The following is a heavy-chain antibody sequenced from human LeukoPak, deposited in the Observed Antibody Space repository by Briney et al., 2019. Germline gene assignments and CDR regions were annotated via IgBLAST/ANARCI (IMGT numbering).Heavy chain of an antibody. J-gene: IGHJ3*02. CDR2: INWNGGST. D-gene: IGHD3-22*01. V-gene: IGHV3-20*04. CDR1: GFTFDDYA. Sequence: GGSLRLSCAASGFTFDDYAMSWVRQAPGKGLEWVSGINWNGGSTGYADSVKGRFTISRDNAKNSLYLQMNSLRAEDTALYYCVREHTYYYDSCGDAFDIWGQGTMVTVSS. CDR3: VREHTYYYDSCGDAFDI.